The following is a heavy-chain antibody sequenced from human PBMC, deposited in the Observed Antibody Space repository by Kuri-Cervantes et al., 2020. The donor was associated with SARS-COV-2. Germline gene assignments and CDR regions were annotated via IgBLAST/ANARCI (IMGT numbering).Heavy chain of an antibody. CDR1: GGSFSGYY. D-gene: IGHD6-6*01. Sequence: SESLSLTCAVYGGSFSGYYWTWDRQSPGKGLEWIGKIQPNGTTNYNPSLKSRVTISMDTSKNQFSLKLISVTTADTAVNSCARGQRNSSPSYWFDPWGQGTLVTVSS. CDR3: ARGQRNSSPSYWFDP. CDR2: IQPNGTT. J-gene: IGHJ5*02. V-gene: IGHV4-34*01.